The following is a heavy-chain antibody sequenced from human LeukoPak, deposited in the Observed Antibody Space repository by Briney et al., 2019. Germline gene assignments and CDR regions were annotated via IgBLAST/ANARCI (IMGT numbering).Heavy chain of an antibody. CDR3: ARGVGRGYYFDY. V-gene: IGHV4-30-2*01. J-gene: IGHJ4*02. D-gene: IGHD1-26*01. CDR1: GVSISSGGYS. Sequence: PSETLSLTCAVSGVSISSGGYSWSWIRQPPGKGLEWIGYIYHSGSTYYNPSLKSRVTISVDRSKNQFSRKLSSVTAADTAVYYCARGVGRGYYFDYWGQGTLVTVSS. CDR2: IYHSGST.